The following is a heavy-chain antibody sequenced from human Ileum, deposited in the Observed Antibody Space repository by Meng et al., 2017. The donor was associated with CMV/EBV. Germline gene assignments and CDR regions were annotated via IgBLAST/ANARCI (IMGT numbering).Heavy chain of an antibody. D-gene: IGHD6-19*01. J-gene: IGHJ4*02. V-gene: IGHV3-30*02. CDR3: AKVGFGWYSIDY. CDR2: IYDGKDE. Sequence: QVQWVESGGGLVQLVGSLRLSCVVSGFSLSTFGMHWLRQAPGKGPEWVAFIYDGKDESYADPVKGRFTISTDNSKNTMYLQMNTLGPEDTAVYYCAKVGFGWYSIDYWGQGTLVTVSS. CDR1: GFSLSTFG.